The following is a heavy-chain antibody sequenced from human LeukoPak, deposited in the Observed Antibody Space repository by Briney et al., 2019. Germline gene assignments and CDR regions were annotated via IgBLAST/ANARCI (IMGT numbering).Heavy chain of an antibody. CDR3: ARPGGGYSYEYPSGDDAFDI. J-gene: IGHJ3*02. Sequence: GGSLRLSCAASGFTFSSYAMHWVRQAPGKGLEYVSAISSNGGSTYYANSVKGRFTISRDNSKNTLYLQMGSLRAEDMAVYYCARPGGGYSYEYPSGDDAFDIWGQGTMVTVSS. CDR1: GFTFSSYA. V-gene: IGHV3-64*01. CDR2: ISSNGGST. D-gene: IGHD5-18*01.